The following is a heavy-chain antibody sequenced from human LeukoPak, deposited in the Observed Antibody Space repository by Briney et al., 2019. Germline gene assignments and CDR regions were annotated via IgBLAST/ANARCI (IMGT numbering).Heavy chain of an antibody. Sequence: SETLSLTCTVSGDSINSLDLWSWVRQPPGKGLEWIGEMYLSGTTHSNPSVKSRVTISIDKSKNQFSLKLSSVTAADTAVYYCARVPYGRTWGQGTLVTVSS. CDR3: ARVPYGRT. CDR2: MYLSGTT. CDR1: GDSINSLDL. V-gene: IGHV4-4*02. J-gene: IGHJ5*02. D-gene: IGHD4-17*01.